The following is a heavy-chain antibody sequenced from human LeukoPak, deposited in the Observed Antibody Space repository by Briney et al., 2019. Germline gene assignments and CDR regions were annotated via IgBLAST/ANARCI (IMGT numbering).Heavy chain of an antibody. CDR2: IYPDDSDT. J-gene: IGHJ6*03. V-gene: IGHV5-51*01. D-gene: IGHD2-2*01. CDR3: ARPVGYCSSTNCYYYYYYMDV. CDR1: GYPFTSYW. Sequence: GASLKISFKGSGYPFTSYWIAWVRQMPGKGLEWMGIIYPDDSDTRYSPSFQGQVTISADKSISTAYLQWSSLKASDTAMYYCARPVGYCSSTNCYYYYYYMDVWGKGTTVTVSS.